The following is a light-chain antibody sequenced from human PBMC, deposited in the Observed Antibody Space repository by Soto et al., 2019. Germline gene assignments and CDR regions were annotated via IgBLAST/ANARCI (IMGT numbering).Light chain of an antibody. Sequence: ETVLTQSPGTLSVSPGERATLSGRASESVRTSLAWYQQKPGQAPSLLIYGASKRATGIPARFSGSGSGTDFTLTISSLEPEDFAVYFCQQHNNWPTFGQGTRLEIK. CDR2: GAS. CDR3: QQHNNWPT. CDR1: ESVRTS. J-gene: IGKJ5*01. V-gene: IGKV3-11*01.